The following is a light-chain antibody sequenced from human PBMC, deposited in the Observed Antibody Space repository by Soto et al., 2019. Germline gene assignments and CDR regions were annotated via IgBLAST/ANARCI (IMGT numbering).Light chain of an antibody. V-gene: IGLV2-23*01. CDR2: EGS. CDR3: CSYAGSSTPYVV. Sequence: QSALTHPASVSGSPGQSITISCTGTSSDVGSYNLVSWYQQHPGKAPKLMIYEGSKRPSGVSNRFSGSKSGNTASLTISGLQAEDEADYYCCSYAGSSTPYVVFGGGTKVTVL. J-gene: IGLJ2*01. CDR1: SSDVGSYNL.